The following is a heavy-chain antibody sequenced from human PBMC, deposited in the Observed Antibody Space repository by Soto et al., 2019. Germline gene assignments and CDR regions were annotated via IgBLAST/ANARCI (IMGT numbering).Heavy chain of an antibody. CDR2: ISGSGGST. V-gene: IGHV3-23*01. Sequence: EVQLLESGGGLVQPGGSLRLSCAASGFTFSSYAMSWVRQAPGKGLEWVSAISGSGGSTYYADSVKGRFTISRDDSKNTLYLQMNSLKTEDTAVYYCTTDLAAVAGTFDFWGQGTLVTVSS. J-gene: IGHJ4*02. CDR1: GFTFSSYA. D-gene: IGHD6-19*01. CDR3: TTDLAAVAGTFDF.